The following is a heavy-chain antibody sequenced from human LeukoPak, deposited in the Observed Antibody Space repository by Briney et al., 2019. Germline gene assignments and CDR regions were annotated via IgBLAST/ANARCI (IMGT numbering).Heavy chain of an antibody. Sequence: SQTLSLTCTVSGGSISSGDYYWSWIRQPPGKGLEWIGYIYYSGSTYYNPSLKSRVTISVDTSKNQFSLKLSSVTAADTAVYYCARRAQIWSGYYRYNWFDPWGQGTLVTVSS. D-gene: IGHD3-3*01. CDR2: IYYSGST. CDR1: GGSISSGDYY. V-gene: IGHV4-30-4*08. CDR3: ARRAQIWSGYYRYNWFDP. J-gene: IGHJ5*02.